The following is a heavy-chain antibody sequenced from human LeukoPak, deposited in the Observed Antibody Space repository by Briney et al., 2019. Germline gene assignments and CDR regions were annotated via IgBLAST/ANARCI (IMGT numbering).Heavy chain of an antibody. D-gene: IGHD2-2*01. CDR3: ATDLNVVPAATTGGY. CDR2: FDPEDGET. Sequence: ASVKVSCKVSGYTLTELSMHWVRQAPGKGLEWMGGFDPEDGETIYAQKFQGRVTMTEDTSTDTAYMELSSLRSEDTAVYYCATDLNVVPAATTGGYWGQGTLVTVSS. V-gene: IGHV1-24*01. CDR1: GYTLTELS. J-gene: IGHJ4*02.